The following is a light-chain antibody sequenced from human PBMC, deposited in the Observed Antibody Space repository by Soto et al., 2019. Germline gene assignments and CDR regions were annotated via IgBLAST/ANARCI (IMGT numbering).Light chain of an antibody. J-gene: IGKJ4*01. CDR1: QSVSSH. V-gene: IGKV3-11*01. CDR3: QHRANWPIT. Sequence: EIVLTQSPATLSLSPGERATLSCRASQSVSSHLAWYQQKPGQAPRLLIYDAFNRATGIPARFSGSGSGTDFTLTISSLEPEDFAIYYCQHRANWPITFGGGTKVEIK. CDR2: DAF.